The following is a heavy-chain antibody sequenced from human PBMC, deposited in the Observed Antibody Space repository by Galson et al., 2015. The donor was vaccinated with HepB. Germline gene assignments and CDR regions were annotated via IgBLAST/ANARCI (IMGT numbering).Heavy chain of an antibody. V-gene: IGHV1-18*01. Sequence: SVKVSCKASGYTFTSYGISWVRQAPGQGLEWMGWISAYNGNTNYAQKLQGRVTMTTDTSTSTAYMELRSLRSDDTAVYYCARDNSIAVAGPTDYWGQGTLVTVSS. CDR2: ISAYNGNT. CDR3: ARDNSIAVAGPTDY. J-gene: IGHJ4*02. D-gene: IGHD6-19*01. CDR1: GYTFTSYG.